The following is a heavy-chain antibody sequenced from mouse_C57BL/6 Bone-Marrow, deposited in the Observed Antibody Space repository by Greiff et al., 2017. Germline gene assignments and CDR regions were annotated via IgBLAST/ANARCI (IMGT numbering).Heavy chain of an antibody. CDR2: IYPRSGNT. Sequence: QVHVKQSGAELARPGASVKLSCKASGYTFTSYGISWVKQRTGQGLEWIGEIYPRSGNTYYNEKFKGKATLTADKSSSTAYMELRSLPSADSAVYFCASDSRRGFAYWGQGTLVTVSA. CDR3: ASDSRRGFAY. J-gene: IGHJ3*01. V-gene: IGHV1-81*01. CDR1: GYTFTSYG. D-gene: IGHD2-13*01.